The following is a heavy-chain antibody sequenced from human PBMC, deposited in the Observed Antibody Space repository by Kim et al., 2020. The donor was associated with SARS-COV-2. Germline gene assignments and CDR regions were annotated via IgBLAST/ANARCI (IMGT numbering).Heavy chain of an antibody. D-gene: IGHD6-19*01. Sequence: GNTNHAQKLKGRVTMTPDTSTSTAYMELRSLRSDDTAVYYCASGSGWSYWGQGTLVTVSS. CDR3: ASGSGWSY. CDR2: GNT. J-gene: IGHJ4*02. V-gene: IGHV1-18*01.